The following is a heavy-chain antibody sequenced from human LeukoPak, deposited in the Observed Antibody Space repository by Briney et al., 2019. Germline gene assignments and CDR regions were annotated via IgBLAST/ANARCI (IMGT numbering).Heavy chain of an antibody. D-gene: IGHD5/OR15-5a*01. CDR3: VRGGIRVSGIDAFDI. V-gene: IGHV3-13*01. CDR2: IGIADDT. Sequence: GGSLRLSCAASGFTYSNYDMPWVRQGPGGGLDCVSAIGIADDTHYADSVKGRFTISRENARNSLYLQINSLRDGDTAVYYCVRGGIRVSGIDAFDIWGQGTVVTVSS. CDR1: GFTYSNYD. J-gene: IGHJ3*02.